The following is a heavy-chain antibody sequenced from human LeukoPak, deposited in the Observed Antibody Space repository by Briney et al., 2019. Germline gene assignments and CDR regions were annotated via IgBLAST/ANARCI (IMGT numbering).Heavy chain of an antibody. CDR1: GGSISNYY. CDR3: ARGEAAAATELFDY. Sequence: PSETLSLTCTVSGGSISNYYWGWIRQPPGKGLEWIGHIDYSGSTYYNPSLKSRVTISIDTYKNQLSLKLSSVTAADTAVYYCARGEAAAATELFDYWGQGTLVTVSS. J-gene: IGHJ4*02. D-gene: IGHD6-13*01. V-gene: IGHV4-59*01. CDR2: IDYSGST.